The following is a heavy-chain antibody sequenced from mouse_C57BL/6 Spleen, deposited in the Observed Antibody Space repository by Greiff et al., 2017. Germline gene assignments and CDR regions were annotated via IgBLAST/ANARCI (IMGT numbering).Heavy chain of an antibody. D-gene: IGHD4-1*01. CDR2: INYDGSST. Sequence: EVQRVASEGGLVQPGSSMKLSCTASGFTFSDYYMAWVRQVPEKGLEWVANINYDGSSTYYLDALKSRFIISRDNAKNILYLQMSSLKSEDTATYYCARALGQGDIMDYWGQGTSVTVSS. V-gene: IGHV5-16*01. J-gene: IGHJ4*01. CDR1: GFTFSDYY. CDR3: ARALGQGDIMDY.